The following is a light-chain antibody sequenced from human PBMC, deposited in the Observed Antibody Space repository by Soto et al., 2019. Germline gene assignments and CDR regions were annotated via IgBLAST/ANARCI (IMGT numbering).Light chain of an antibody. Sequence: QSVLTQSPSASASLGASVKLTCTLSSGHINYAIAWHQQQPEKGPRYLMKLNSDGSHGKGDGIADRFSGFSSGAERYLTISSLQSEDEADYYCQTWGTGIQVFGGGTKLTVL. CDR3: QTWGTGIQV. CDR2: LNSDGSH. V-gene: IGLV4-69*01. CDR1: SGHINYA. J-gene: IGLJ3*02.